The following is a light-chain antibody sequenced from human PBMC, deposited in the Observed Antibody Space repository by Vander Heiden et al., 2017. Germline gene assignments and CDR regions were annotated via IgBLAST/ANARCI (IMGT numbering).Light chain of an antibody. J-gene: IGLJ3*02. V-gene: IGLV6-57*01. Sequence: NFMLTQPHSVSESPGKTVTISCTRSSGSIASNYVQWYQQRTGSSPTTVIYEDNQRPSGVPDRFSGSIDSSSNSASLTISGLKTEDESYYYCPSYDSTNLVFGGGTKLTVL. CDR3: PSYDSTNLV. CDR1: SGSIASNY. CDR2: EDN.